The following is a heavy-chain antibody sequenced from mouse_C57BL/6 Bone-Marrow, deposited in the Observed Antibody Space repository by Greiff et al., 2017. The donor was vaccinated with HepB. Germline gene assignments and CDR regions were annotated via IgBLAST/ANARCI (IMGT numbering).Heavy chain of an antibody. CDR2: IRLKSDNYAT. D-gene: IGHD6-1*01. J-gene: IGHJ3*01. V-gene: IGHV6-3*01. CDR1: GFTFSNYW. CDR3: TGQPGAY. Sequence: EVKVEESGGGLVQPGGSMKLSCVASGFTFSNYWMNWVRQSPEKGLEWVAQIRLKSDNYATHYAESVKGRFTISRDDSKSSVYLQMNNLRAEDTGIYYCTGQPGAYWGQGTLVTVSA.